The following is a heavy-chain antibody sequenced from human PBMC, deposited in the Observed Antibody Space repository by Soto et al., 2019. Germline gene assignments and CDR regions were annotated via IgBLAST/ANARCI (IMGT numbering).Heavy chain of an antibody. D-gene: IGHD3-10*01. V-gene: IGHV3-23*01. CDR1: GFTFSSYA. CDR3: AKDRVLWFGELFNWFDP. J-gene: IGHJ5*02. CDR2: ISGSGGST. Sequence: GGSLRLSCAASGFTFSSYAMSWVRQAPGKGLEWVSAISGSGGSTYYADSVKGRFTISRDNSKNTLYLQMNSLRAEDTAVYYCAKDRVLWFGELFNWFDPWGQGTLVTVSS.